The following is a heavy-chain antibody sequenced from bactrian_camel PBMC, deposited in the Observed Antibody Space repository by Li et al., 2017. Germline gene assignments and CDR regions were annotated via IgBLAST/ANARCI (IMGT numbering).Heavy chain of an antibody. V-gene: IGHV3S1*01. Sequence: QVQLVESGGGSVQAGGSLRLSCAASGYTYNRNCMAWFRQAPGKEREGVARIATGSGNTYYADSVKGRFTISQDNAKNTVYLQMNSLKPEDTATYYCAALYTGISGCYSTSLVPASFEHWGQGTQVTVS. CDR2: IATGSGNT. CDR1: GYTYNRNC. J-gene: IGHJ4*01. D-gene: IGHD2*01. CDR3: AALYTGISGCYSTSLVPASFEH.